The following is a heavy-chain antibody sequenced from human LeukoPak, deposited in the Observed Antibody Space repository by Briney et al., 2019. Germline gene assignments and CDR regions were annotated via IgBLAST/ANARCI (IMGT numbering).Heavy chain of an antibody. CDR2: INPNSGGT. Sequence: ASVTVSCKVSGYTLTELSMHWVRQAPGQGLEWMGWINPNSGGTNYAQKFQGRVTMTRDTSISTAYMELSRLRSDDTAVYYCARLRFLEWDAYYFDYWGQGTLVTVSS. V-gene: IGHV1-2*02. J-gene: IGHJ4*02. D-gene: IGHD3-3*01. CDR1: GYTLTELS. CDR3: ARLRFLEWDAYYFDY.